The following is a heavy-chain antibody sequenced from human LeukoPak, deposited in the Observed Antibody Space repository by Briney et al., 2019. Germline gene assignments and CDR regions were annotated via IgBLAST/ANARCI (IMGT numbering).Heavy chain of an antibody. D-gene: IGHD3-10*01. CDR2: ISGSGGST. Sequence: GGSLRLSCAASGFTFSSYAMSWVRQAPGKGLEWVSAISGSGGSTYYADSVKGRFTISRDNSKNTLYLQMNSLRAEDTAVYYCAKGNSGSYYSSPYYFDYWGQGTLVTVSS. V-gene: IGHV3-23*01. CDR3: AKGNSGSYYSSPYYFDY. CDR1: GFTFSSYA. J-gene: IGHJ4*02.